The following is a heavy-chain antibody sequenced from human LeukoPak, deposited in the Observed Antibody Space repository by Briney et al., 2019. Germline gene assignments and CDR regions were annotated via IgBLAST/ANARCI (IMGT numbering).Heavy chain of an antibody. CDR3: ARGPLIAAAGTW. J-gene: IGHJ4*02. CDR2: INPEGSEK. Sequence: GGSLRLSCAVSGLTFSSSWMDWVRQAPGKGLEWVASINPEGSEKYSADSVKGRFTISRDNAKNSLFLQMNSLRAEDTAVYYCARGPLIAAAGTWWGQGTLVTVSS. CDR1: GLTFSSSW. V-gene: IGHV3-7*03. D-gene: IGHD6-13*01.